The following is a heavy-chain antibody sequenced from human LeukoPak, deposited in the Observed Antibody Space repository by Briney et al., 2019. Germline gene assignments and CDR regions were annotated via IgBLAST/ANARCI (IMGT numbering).Heavy chain of an antibody. CDR2: MSGSGENT. D-gene: IGHD2-8*02. V-gene: IGHV3-23*01. Sequence: GRSLRLSCAASGFTFSSHAMAWVRQAPGKGLEWVSGMSGSGENTYYADSAKGRFTISRDSSKNTLYLQINSLRAEDTAVYYCAALNGGTGGTADHWGQGTLVTVSS. J-gene: IGHJ4*02. CDR3: AALNGGTGGTADH. CDR1: GFTFSSHA.